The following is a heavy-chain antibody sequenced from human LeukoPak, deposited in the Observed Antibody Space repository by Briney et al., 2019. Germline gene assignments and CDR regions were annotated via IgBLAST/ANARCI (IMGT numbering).Heavy chain of an antibody. CDR1: GYSFTSYW. V-gene: IGHV5-51*01. Sequence: GESLKISCKGSGYSFTSYWIGWVRQMPGKGLEWMGIIYPGDSDTRYSPSFQGQVTISADKSISTAYLQWSSLKASDTAMYYCARPVGYYYDSSGRWAFDIWGHGTMVTVSS. D-gene: IGHD3-22*01. CDR2: IYPGDSDT. J-gene: IGHJ3*02. CDR3: ARPVGYYYDSSGRWAFDI.